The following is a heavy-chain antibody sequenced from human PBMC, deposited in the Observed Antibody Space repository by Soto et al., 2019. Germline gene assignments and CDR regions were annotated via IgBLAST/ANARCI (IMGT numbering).Heavy chain of an antibody. CDR1: GGTFSSYA. V-gene: IGHV1-69*01. J-gene: IGHJ3*02. Sequence: QVQLVQSGAEVKKPGSSVKVSCKASGGTFSSYAISWVRQAPGQGLEWMGGVIPIFGTANYAQKFQGRVTITADESTSPASMELSSLSSEHTAVYYCAASPRYCSSTSCPIDAFDIWGQGTMVTVSS. D-gene: IGHD2-2*01. CDR3: AASPRYCSSTSCPIDAFDI. CDR2: VIPIFGTA.